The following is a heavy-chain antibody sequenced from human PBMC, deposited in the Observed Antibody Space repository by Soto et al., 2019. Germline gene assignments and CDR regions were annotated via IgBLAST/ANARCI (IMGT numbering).Heavy chain of an antibody. V-gene: IGHV1-8*01. CDR3: ARGSRGLRDYYYYYYMDV. J-gene: IGHJ6*03. D-gene: IGHD2-2*01. Sequence: ASVKVSCKASGYTFTSYDINWVRQATGQGLEWMGWMNPNSGNTGYAQKFQGRVTMTRNTSISTAYMELSSLRSEDTAVYYCARGSRGLRDYYYYYYMDVWGKGTTVTVSS. CDR1: GYTFTSYD. CDR2: MNPNSGNT.